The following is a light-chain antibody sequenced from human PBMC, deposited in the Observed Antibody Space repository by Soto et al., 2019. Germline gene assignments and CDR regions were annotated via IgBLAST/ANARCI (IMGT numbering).Light chain of an antibody. CDR3: QQYGSSPPIT. Sequence: EIVVTQSPAILSVSPGERATLSCRASQSISRSLAWYQQKPGQAPRLLIYGASSRATGIPDRFSGSGSGTDFTLTISRLEPGDFAVYYCQQYGSSPPITFGQGTRLEI. CDR2: GAS. CDR1: QSISRS. V-gene: IGKV3-20*01. J-gene: IGKJ5*01.